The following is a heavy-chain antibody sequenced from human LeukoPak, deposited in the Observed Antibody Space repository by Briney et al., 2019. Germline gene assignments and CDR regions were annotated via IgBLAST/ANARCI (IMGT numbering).Heavy chain of an antibody. CDR2: IYYSGST. D-gene: IGHD6-13*01. CDR3: ARGIQTYSSSWYGPYYYYMDV. CDR1: GGSISSYY. Sequence: SETLSLTCTVSGGSISSYYWSWIRQPPGKGLEWIGYIYYSGSTNYNPSLKSRVTISVDTSKNQFSLKLSSVTAADTAVYYCARGIQTYSSSWYGPYYYYMDVWGKGTTVTISS. J-gene: IGHJ6*03. V-gene: IGHV4-59*01.